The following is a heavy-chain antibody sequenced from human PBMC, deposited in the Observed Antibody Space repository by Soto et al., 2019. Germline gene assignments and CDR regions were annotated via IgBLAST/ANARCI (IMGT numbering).Heavy chain of an antibody. D-gene: IGHD4-17*01. Sequence: EVQLVESGGGLVQPVVSLILACAASGFTFSHVWMGWVRQAPGKGMEWVGRIKSKDVGGTTDYAAPVKGRCFISRDDSKNTLYLQMNSLKTEDTAVYYCTTDYGGKSFGSWGQGDLVIVSS. CDR1: GFTFSHVW. V-gene: IGHV3-15*01. CDR2: IKSKDVGGTT. CDR3: TTDYGGKSFGS. J-gene: IGHJ4*02.